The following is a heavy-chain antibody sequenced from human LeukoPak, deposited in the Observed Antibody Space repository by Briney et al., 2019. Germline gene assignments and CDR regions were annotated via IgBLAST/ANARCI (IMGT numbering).Heavy chain of an antibody. CDR3: ARDIDGVNDY. J-gene: IGHJ4*02. V-gene: IGHV4-34*01. CDR2: INHSGST. D-gene: IGHD2-21*01. Sequence: SETLSLTCAVYGGSFSGYYWSWIRQPPGKELEWIGEINHSGSTNYNPSLKSRVTISVDTSKNQFSLKLSSVTAADTAVYYCARDIDGVNDYWGQGTLVTVSS. CDR1: GGSFSGYY.